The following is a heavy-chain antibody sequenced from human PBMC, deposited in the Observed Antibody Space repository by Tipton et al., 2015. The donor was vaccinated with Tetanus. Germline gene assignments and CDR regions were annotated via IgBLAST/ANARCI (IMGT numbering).Heavy chain of an antibody. CDR3: AGRYSSSHWDYFDS. V-gene: IGHV4-59*08. CDR2: IYYSGST. Sequence: TLSLTCTVSGGSISSYYWSWIRQPPGKGLEWIGYIYYSGSTNYNPSLKSRVTISVDTSKNQFSLKLSSVTAADTAVYYCAGRYSSSHWDYFDSWGQGTLVPVSS. D-gene: IGHD6-13*01. J-gene: IGHJ4*02. CDR1: GGSISSYY.